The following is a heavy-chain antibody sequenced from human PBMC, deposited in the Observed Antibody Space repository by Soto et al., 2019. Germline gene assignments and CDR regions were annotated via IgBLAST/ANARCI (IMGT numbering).Heavy chain of an antibody. D-gene: IGHD6-19*01. CDR3: ARDPSGWSRGWFDP. Sequence: ASVKVSCKASGYTFTSYGISWVRQAPGQGLEWMGWISAYNGNTNYAQKLQGRVTMTTDTSTSTAYMELRSLRSDDTAVYYCARDPSGWSRGWFDPWGQGTLVTLSS. CDR2: ISAYNGNT. CDR1: GYTFTSYG. V-gene: IGHV1-18*01. J-gene: IGHJ5*02.